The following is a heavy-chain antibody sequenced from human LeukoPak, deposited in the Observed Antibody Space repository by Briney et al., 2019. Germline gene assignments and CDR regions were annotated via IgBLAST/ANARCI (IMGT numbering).Heavy chain of an antibody. J-gene: IGHJ6*03. Sequence: GASVKVSCKASEGTFNTYTITWVRQAPGQGLEWMGWIIPVFGSPNYAQTFQGRLTISADTSTTTAYMELTSLRSDDTAIYYCAKGILRGSYYYYYYMDVWGKGTTVTVSS. V-gene: IGHV1-69*06. CDR2: IIPVFGSP. D-gene: IGHD4-17*01. CDR1: EGTFNTYT. CDR3: AKGILRGSYYYYYYMDV.